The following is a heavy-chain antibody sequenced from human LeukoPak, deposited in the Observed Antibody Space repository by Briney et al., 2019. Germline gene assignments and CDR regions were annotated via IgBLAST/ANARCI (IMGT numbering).Heavy chain of an antibody. V-gene: IGHV4-59*01. Sequence: SETLSLTCTVSGGSISSYYWSWIRQPPGKGLEWIGYIYYSGSTNYNPSLKSRVTISVDTSKNQFSLKLSSVTAADTAVYYCARERYYYDTHSGMDVWGQGTTVTVSS. CDR2: IYYSGST. D-gene: IGHD3-22*01. CDR3: ARERYYYDTHSGMDV. J-gene: IGHJ6*02. CDR1: GGSISSYY.